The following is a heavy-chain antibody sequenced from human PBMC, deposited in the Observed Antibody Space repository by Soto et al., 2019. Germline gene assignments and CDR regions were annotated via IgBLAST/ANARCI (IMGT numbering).Heavy chain of an antibody. D-gene: IGHD3-10*01. Sequence: EVQVVESGGGLVKPGGSLRLSCASSGFTFSNAWMNWVRQAPGKGLEWVGRIKSKTAGGTTNYAARVKGRFTISIDDTKNTLYLQMSSLNIDGTAVYYCSSVAPLVLRFGEADDYWGQRTLVTVFS. V-gene: IGHV3-15*07. CDR2: IKSKTAGGTT. CDR3: SSVAPLVLRFGEADDY. CDR1: GFTFSNAW. J-gene: IGHJ4*02.